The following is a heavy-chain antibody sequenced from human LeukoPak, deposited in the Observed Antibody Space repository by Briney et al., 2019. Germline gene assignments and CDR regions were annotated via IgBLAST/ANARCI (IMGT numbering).Heavy chain of an antibody. Sequence: PSETLSLTCTVSGGSISSYYWSWIRQPPGKGLEWIGYIYYSGSTNYNPSLKSRVTISVDTSKNQFSLKPSSVTAADTAVYYCARRVQGYSYGVYYYYYMDVWGKGTTVTISS. D-gene: IGHD5-18*01. V-gene: IGHV4-59*01. CDR3: ARRVQGYSYGVYYYYYMDV. CDR1: GGSISSYY. J-gene: IGHJ6*03. CDR2: IYYSGST.